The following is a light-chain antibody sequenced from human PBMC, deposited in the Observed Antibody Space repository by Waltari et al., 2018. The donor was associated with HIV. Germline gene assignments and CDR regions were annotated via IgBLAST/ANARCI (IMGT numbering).Light chain of an antibody. CDR2: EVS. CDR3: CSYASSTTLDV. V-gene: IGLV2-14*01. J-gene: IGLJ2*01. Sequence: QSALTQPASVSGSPGQSITISCTGTSSDVGGYNYVSWYQQHPGKAPKLLIYEVSNRPSGISNRSSGSKSGNTASLTISGLQAEDEADYYCCSYASSTTLDVFGGGTRVTVL. CDR1: SSDVGGYNY.